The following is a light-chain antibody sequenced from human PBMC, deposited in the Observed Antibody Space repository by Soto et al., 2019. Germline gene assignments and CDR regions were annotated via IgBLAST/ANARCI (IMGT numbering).Light chain of an antibody. CDR3: QQYNTYPWT. V-gene: IGKV1-5*03. CDR2: KAS. CDR1: QSIYRW. Sequence: DIQMTQSPSTLSASVGDRVTITCRASQSIYRWLAWYQQKPGKAPKLLIYKASNLESGVPSSFSGSGSGTEFTLTISSLQPADFATYYCQQYNTYPWTFGQGTKVEIK. J-gene: IGKJ1*01.